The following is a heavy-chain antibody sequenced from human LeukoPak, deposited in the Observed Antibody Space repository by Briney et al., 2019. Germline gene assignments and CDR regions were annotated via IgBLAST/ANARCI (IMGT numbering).Heavy chain of an antibody. CDR1: GFTFSRYW. D-gene: IGHD7-27*01. CDR3: GRGSGVADY. Sequence: PGGSLRHSCVASGFTFSRYWMHWVRQAPGKGLVWVSRINSDGGSITYADSVKGRFTISRDNAKNTLYLQMTSLRVEDTAVYYCGRGSGVADYWGQGALVTVSS. CDR2: INSDGGSI. V-gene: IGHV3-74*03. J-gene: IGHJ4*02.